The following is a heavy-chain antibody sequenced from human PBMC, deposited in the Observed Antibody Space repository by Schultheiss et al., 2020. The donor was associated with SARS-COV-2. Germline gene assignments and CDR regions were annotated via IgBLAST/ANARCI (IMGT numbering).Heavy chain of an antibody. CDR3: ARDRIAAAGRSYYYMDV. CDR2: ISYDGSNK. D-gene: IGHD6-13*01. J-gene: IGHJ6*03. V-gene: IGHV3-30*19. Sequence: GGSLRLSCAASGFTFSSYGMHWVRQAPGKGLEWVAVISYDGSNKYYADSVKGRFTISRDNAKNTLYLQINSLRAEDTAVYYCARDRIAAAGRSYYYMDVWGKGTTVTVSS. CDR1: GFTFSSYG.